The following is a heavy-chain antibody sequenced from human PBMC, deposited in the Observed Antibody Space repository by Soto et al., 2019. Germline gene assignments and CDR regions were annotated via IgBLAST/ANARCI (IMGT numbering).Heavy chain of an antibody. CDR3: ARGAVVGSLSFDY. J-gene: IGHJ4*02. CDR2: INSDESTT. Sequence: EVQLVESGGGLVQPGGSLRLSCAASGFSFSSYWMHWVRQAPGQGLVWVSRINSDESTTGYADSVKGRFTISRDNAKNTLYLQVNSLIVEDTAVYYCARGAVVGSLSFDYWGQGTLVTVSS. D-gene: IGHD6-13*01. V-gene: IGHV3-74*01. CDR1: GFSFSSYW.